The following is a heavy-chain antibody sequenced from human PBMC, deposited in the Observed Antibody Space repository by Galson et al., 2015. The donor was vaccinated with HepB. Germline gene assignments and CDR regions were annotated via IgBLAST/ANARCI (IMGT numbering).Heavy chain of an antibody. Sequence: SVKVSCKASGYTLTNYHFHWVRQAPGQGPEWMGKIFAGGGSTRYAERFQGRVTLTRDSSTSTIYMEVSSLRSDDKAVYYCARETPDTYYFDYWGQGTLVTVSS. CDR2: IFAGGGST. V-gene: IGHV1-46*01. J-gene: IGHJ4*02. D-gene: IGHD2-15*01. CDR3: ARETPDTYYFDY. CDR1: GYTLTNYH.